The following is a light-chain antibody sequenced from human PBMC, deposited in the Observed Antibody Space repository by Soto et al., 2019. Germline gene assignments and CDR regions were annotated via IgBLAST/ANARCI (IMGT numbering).Light chain of an antibody. CDR3: QQYNNWALYT. J-gene: IGKJ2*01. V-gene: IGKV3-15*01. Sequence: EIVMTQSPATLSVSPGERATLSCRASQSVSSNLAWYQQKPGQAPRLLIYGASTRATGIPARFSGSGSGTEFTPTVSSLQSEDFAVYYCQQYNNWALYTFGQGTKLEIK. CDR1: QSVSSN. CDR2: GAS.